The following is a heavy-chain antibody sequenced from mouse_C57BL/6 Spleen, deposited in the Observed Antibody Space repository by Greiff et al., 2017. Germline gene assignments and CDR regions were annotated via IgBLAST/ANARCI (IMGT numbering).Heavy chain of an antibody. Sequence: VQLQQSGAELVKPGASVKISCKASGYAFSSYWMNWVKQRPGKGLEWIGQIYPGDGDTNYNGKFKGKATLTADKSSSTAYMQLSSLTSEDSAVYFCARGRGYNYAMDYWGQGTSVTVSS. D-gene: IGHD1-3*01. CDR3: ARGRGYNYAMDY. V-gene: IGHV1-80*01. CDR2: IYPGDGDT. J-gene: IGHJ4*01. CDR1: GYAFSSYW.